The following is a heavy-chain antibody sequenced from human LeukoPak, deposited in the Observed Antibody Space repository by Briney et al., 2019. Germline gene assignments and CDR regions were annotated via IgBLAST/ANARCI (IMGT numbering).Heavy chain of an antibody. V-gene: IGHV3-73*01. J-gene: IGHJ6*02. CDR2: IRSKINSYAT. CDR1: GFTFSGSD. CDR3: ARVFGGPKLGVWFGELLAGYYYYGMDV. D-gene: IGHD3-10*01. Sequence: HPGGSLRLSCAASGFTFSGSDIHWVRQASGKGLEWVGRIRSKINSYATAYVASVRGRFTISRDDPENTAYLQMNGLKTEDTAVYYCARVFGGPKLGVWFGELLAGYYYYGMDVWGQGTTVTVSS.